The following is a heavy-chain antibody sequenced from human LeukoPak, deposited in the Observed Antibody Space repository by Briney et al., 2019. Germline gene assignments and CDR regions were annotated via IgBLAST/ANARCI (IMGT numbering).Heavy chain of an antibody. Sequence: SETLSLTCTVSGGSISSYYWSRIRQPPGKGLEWIGYIYYSGSTNYNPSLKSRVTISVDTSKNQFSLKLSSVTAADTAVYYCARHIAYCGGDCYPGYNWFDPWGQGTLVTVSS. V-gene: IGHV4-59*01. CDR1: GGSISSYY. D-gene: IGHD2-21*02. CDR3: ARHIAYCGGDCYPGYNWFDP. CDR2: IYYSGST. J-gene: IGHJ5*02.